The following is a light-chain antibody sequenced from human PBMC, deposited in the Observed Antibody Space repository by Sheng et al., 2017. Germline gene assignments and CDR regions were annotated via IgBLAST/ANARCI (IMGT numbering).Light chain of an antibody. J-gene: IGKJ2*02. V-gene: IGKV1-39*01. CDR2: AAS. CDR3: QQIYSPPRT. CDR1: QSISSY. Sequence: DIQMTQSPSSLSASVGDRVTITCRASQSISSYLNWYQQKPGKAPKLLIYAASSLQSGVPSRFSGIGSGTHFTLTISSLQPEDFATYFCQQIYSPPRTFGQGTKLVI.